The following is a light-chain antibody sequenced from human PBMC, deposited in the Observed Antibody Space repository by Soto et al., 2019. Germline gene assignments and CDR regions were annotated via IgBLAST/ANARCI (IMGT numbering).Light chain of an antibody. J-gene: IGKJ4*01. Sequence: EIVLTQSPATLSLSPGERATLSCRASQSVCNYLTWNQQKPGQAPRLLIYDTSNRATGIPARFSGSGSGTDFPLTISSLEPEDFAVYYCQQRSNCPLTFGGGTKVEIK. CDR2: DTS. CDR1: QSVCNY. CDR3: QQRSNCPLT. V-gene: IGKV3-11*01.